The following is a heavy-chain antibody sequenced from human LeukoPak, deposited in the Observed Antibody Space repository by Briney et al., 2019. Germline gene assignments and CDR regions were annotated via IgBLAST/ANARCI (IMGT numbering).Heavy chain of an antibody. J-gene: IGHJ4*02. CDR2: INAGNGNT. V-gene: IGHV1-3*01. CDR1: GYTFTSYA. Sequence: ASVKVSCKASGYTFTSYAMHWVRQAPGQRLEWMGWINAGNGNTKYSQKFQGRVTITRDTSASTVYMELSSLRSEDTAVYYCARASQRIQLWLPGKWGQGTLVTVSS. D-gene: IGHD5-18*01. CDR3: ARASQRIQLWLPGK.